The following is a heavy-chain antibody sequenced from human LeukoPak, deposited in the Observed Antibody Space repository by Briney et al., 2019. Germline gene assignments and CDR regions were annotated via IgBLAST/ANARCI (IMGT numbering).Heavy chain of an antibody. CDR3: ARGGTKAIYYYYYMDV. Sequence: GSSVKVSCKASGGTFSSYAISWVRQAPGQGLEWMGGIIPIFGTANYAQKFQGRVAITADESTSTAYMELSSLRSEDTAVYYCARGGTKAIYYYYYMDVWGKGTTVTISS. CDR2: IIPIFGTA. CDR1: GGTFSSYA. J-gene: IGHJ6*03. V-gene: IGHV1-69*01. D-gene: IGHD1-1*01.